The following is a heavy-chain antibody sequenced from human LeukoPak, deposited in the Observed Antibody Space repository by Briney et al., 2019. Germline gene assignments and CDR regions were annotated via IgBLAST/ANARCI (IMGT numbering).Heavy chain of an antibody. CDR1: GGSISSSSYY. D-gene: IGHD3-10*01. J-gene: IGHJ6*03. CDR3: ARVEEGYGSGRRENYYYYYMDV. Sequence: SETLSLTCTVSGGSISSSSYYWGWIRQPPGKGLEWIGSIYYSGSTYYNPSLKSRVTISVDTSKNQFSLKLSSVTAADTAVYYCARVEEGYGSGRRENYYYYYMDVWGKGTTVTVSS. CDR2: IYYSGST. V-gene: IGHV4-39*07.